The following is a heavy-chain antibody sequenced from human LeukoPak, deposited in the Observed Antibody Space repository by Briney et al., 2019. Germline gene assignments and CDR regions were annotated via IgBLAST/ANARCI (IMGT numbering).Heavy chain of an antibody. Sequence: SETLSLTCTVSGGSISSSPYYWGWIRQPPGKGLEWIGEINHGGSTNYNPSLKSRVTISIDTSKNQFSLKLSSVTAADTAVYYCARYLDYGGNSRVFQHWGQGTLVTVSS. CDR2: INHGGST. CDR3: ARYLDYGGNSRVFQH. D-gene: IGHD4-23*01. J-gene: IGHJ1*01. V-gene: IGHV4-39*07. CDR1: GGSISSSPYY.